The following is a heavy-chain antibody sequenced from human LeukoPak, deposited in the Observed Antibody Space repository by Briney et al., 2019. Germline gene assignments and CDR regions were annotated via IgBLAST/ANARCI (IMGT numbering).Heavy chain of an antibody. CDR1: GGSISSGGYY. V-gene: IGHV4-31*03. CDR2: IYYSGST. Sequence: SETLSLTCTVSGGSISSGGYYWNWIRQHPGKGLEGIGYIYYSGSTYYNPSLKSRVTISVDTSKNQFSLKLSSVTAADTAMYYCARGTEYQTFYYYYSMDVWGKGTTVTVSS. J-gene: IGHJ6*03. CDR3: ARGTEYQTFYYYYSMDV. D-gene: IGHD2-2*01.